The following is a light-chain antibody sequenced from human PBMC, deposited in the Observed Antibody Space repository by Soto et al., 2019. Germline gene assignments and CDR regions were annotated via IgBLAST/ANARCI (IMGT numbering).Light chain of an antibody. V-gene: IGLV1-47*01. J-gene: IGLJ2*01. CDR1: TSNIGGNY. CDR3: SAWDDSLSTLV. Sequence: QSVLTQPPSASGTPGQRVTMSCSGSTSNIGGNYVYWYQQLPGTAPKLLIFGNNQRPSGVPDRFSGSKSATSASLAITGLRSEDEAEYICSAWDDSLSTLVFGGGTKVTV. CDR2: GNN.